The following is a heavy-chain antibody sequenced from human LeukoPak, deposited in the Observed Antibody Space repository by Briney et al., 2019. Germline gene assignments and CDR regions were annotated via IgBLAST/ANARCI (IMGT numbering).Heavy chain of an antibody. D-gene: IGHD4-17*01. CDR2: IYSGGST. Sequence: GGSLRLSCAASGFTISSSYMSWVRRPPGKGLEWVSVIYSGGSTYYAESVKGRFTISRDNTKNTLYLQLNSLRGEDTAVYYCASQTTVKYYFDYWGQGTLVTVSS. CDR3: ASQTTVKYYFDY. J-gene: IGHJ4*02. V-gene: IGHV3-53*01. CDR1: GFTISSSY.